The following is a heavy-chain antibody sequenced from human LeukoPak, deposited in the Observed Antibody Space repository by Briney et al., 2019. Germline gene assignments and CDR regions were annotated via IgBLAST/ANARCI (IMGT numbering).Heavy chain of an antibody. CDR1: GGSISSGGYY. D-gene: IGHD4-23*01. V-gene: IGHV4-31*03. CDR2: IVYSGST. J-gene: IGHJ3*02. Sequence: SQPPSLTCTVGGGSISSGGYYWSRIRQPPRTPLDWIGYIVYSGSTYYNPSLKSRVTISVDTSKNQFSLKLSSVTAADTAVYYCARDAGSTTVVTIGEAFDIWGLGTMVTVSS. CDR3: ARDAGSTTVVTIGEAFDI.